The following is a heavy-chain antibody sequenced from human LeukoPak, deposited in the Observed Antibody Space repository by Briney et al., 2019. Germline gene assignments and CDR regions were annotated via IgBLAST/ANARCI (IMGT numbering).Heavy chain of an antibody. Sequence: GGSLRLSCAASGFTLRTYAISWVRQAPGKGLEWVSGISDSGDGTYYAESLKGRCTTTRDNSTNTVFLQMISLRADDTAKYYCAKDKAPGSWHAPSDFWGQGTLVTVSS. CDR3: AKDKAPGSWHAPSDF. CDR1: GFTLRTYA. J-gene: IGHJ4*02. CDR2: ISDSGDGT. D-gene: IGHD6-13*01. V-gene: IGHV3-23*01.